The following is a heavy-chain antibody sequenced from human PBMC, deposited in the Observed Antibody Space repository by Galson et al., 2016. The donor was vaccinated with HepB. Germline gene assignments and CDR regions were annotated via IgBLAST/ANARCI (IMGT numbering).Heavy chain of an antibody. CDR2: ISGSGSST. V-gene: IGHV3-23*01. Sequence: SLRLSCAASGFTFSSYAMSWVRRAPGKGLEWVSAISGSGSSTYYADSVKGRFTISRDNSWNTLYLQMDSLRAEDTALYYCAKDLGSGDIVLMLYGKGSWGQGTLVTVSS. CDR1: GFTFSSYA. D-gene: IGHD2-8*01. CDR3: AKDLGSGDIVLMLYGKGS. J-gene: IGHJ5*02.